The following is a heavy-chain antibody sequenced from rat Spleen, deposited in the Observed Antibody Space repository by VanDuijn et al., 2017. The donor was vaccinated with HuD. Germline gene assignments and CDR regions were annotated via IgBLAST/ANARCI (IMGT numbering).Heavy chain of an antibody. CDR2: ISVGGDSS. Sequence: EVQLVESGGGLVQPGRSLKLSCAASGFTFSNYYMAWVRQAPTKGLEWVAYISVGGDSSYYRDSVKGRFAISRDNAKNTLYLQMDSLRSEDTATYYCTTGLQWGQGVMVTVSS. V-gene: IGHV5-27*01. J-gene: IGHJ2*01. CDR3: TTGLQ. CDR1: GFTFSNYY. D-gene: IGHD1-1*01.